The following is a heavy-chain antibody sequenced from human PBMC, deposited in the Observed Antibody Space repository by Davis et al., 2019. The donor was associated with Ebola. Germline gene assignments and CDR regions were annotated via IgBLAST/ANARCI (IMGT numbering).Heavy chain of an antibody. CDR3: TRDYGDYINDF. J-gene: IGHJ4*02. CDR1: GFTFSSYW. CDR2: VKTDGSST. V-gene: IGHV3-74*03. D-gene: IGHD4-17*01. Sequence: GSLRLSCAASGFTFSSYWMHWVRQVPGKGLVWVSRVKTDGSSTTYADSVKGRFTISRDNAKNTVYLQMNSLRVEDTALYYCTRDYGDYINDFWGQGTLVTVSS.